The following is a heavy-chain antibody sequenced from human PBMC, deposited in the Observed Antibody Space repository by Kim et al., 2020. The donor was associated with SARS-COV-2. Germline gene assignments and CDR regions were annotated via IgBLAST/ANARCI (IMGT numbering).Heavy chain of an antibody. CDR2: IYYSGST. Sequence: SETLSLTCTVSGGSISSGGYYWSWIRQHPGKGLEWIGYIYYSGSTYYNPSLKSRVTISVDMSRNQFSLRLSSVTAADTAVYYCARVASYYYDSGSYYNTDYWGQGTLVTVSS. CDR1: GGSISSGGYY. V-gene: IGHV4-31*03. J-gene: IGHJ4*02. CDR3: ARVASYYYDSGSYYNTDY. D-gene: IGHD3-10*01.